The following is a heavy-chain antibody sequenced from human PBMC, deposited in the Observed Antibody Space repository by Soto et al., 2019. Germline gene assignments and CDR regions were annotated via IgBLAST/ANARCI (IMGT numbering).Heavy chain of an antibody. J-gene: IGHJ4*02. Sequence: PSETLSLTCAVSGVSISSSNWWSWVRQPPVKGLEWIGEIYHSGSTNYNPSLKSRVTISVDKSKNQFSLNLNSVTAADTAVYYCALSSGASFYWGQGTLVTVSS. CDR2: IYHSGST. CDR3: ALSSGASFY. D-gene: IGHD2-15*01. CDR1: GVSISSSNW. V-gene: IGHV4-4*02.